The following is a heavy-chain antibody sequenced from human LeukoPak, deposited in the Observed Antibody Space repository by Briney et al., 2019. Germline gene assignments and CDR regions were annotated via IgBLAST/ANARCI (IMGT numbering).Heavy chain of an antibody. Sequence: GGSLRLSCAVSGFTFSSYAMSWVRQAPGKGLEYVSGISGGGVTTYYADSVKGRFTVSRDNSKNTLYLQMHSLRAEDTAVYYCAKDNLVNGYGSGSYNYWGQGTLVTVSS. CDR2: ISGGGVTT. V-gene: IGHV3-23*01. D-gene: IGHD3-10*01. CDR1: GFTFSSYA. J-gene: IGHJ4*02. CDR3: AKDNLVNGYGSGSYNY.